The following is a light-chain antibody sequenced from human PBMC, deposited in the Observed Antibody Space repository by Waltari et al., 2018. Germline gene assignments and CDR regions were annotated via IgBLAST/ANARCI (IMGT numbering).Light chain of an antibody. Sequence: QSVLTQPRSASGTPGQRVTLSCSGSSSNIGSHSVHWYQQLPGSTPKRLIYRDDQRPSGVPDRFSGSKSATSASLAISWLRSDDEAEYYCAAWDDSLSVVLFGGGTKLTVL. V-gene: IGLV1-47*01. J-gene: IGLJ2*01. CDR3: AAWDDSLSVVL. CDR2: RDD. CDR1: SSNIGSHS.